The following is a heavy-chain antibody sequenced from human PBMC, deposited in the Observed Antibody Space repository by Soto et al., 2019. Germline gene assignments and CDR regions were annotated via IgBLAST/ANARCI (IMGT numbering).Heavy chain of an antibody. Sequence: SETLSLTCAVYGGSFSGYYWSWIRQPPGKGLEWIGEINHSGSTNYNPSLKSRVTISVDTSKNQFSLKLSSVTAADTAVYYCARGADRGVPTPFDYWGQGTLVTVSS. CDR2: INHSGST. CDR1: GGSFSGYY. J-gene: IGHJ4*02. V-gene: IGHV4-34*01. D-gene: IGHD3-10*01. CDR3: ARGADRGVPTPFDY.